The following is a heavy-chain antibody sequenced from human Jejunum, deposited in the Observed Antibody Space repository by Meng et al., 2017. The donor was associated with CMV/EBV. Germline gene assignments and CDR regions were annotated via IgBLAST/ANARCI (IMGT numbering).Heavy chain of an antibody. CDR2: IYNSGST. D-gene: IGHD6-6*01. CDR3: ARAYSSSCRVDY. J-gene: IGHJ4*02. CDR1: GASITSYY. V-gene: IGHV4-59*01. Sequence: CTVSGASITSYYWSWIRQPPGKGLEWIAYIYNSGSTNYNPSLKSRVTISVDTSKNQFSLKLSSVTAADTAVYYCARAYSSSCRVDYWGQGTLVTVSS.